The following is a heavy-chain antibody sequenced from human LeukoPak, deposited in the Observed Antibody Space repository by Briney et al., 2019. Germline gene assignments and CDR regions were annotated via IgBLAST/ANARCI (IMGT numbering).Heavy chain of an antibody. J-gene: IGHJ4*02. CDR1: GFTFSDYY. Sequence: GGSLRLSCAASGFTFSDYYMSWIRQAPGKGLEWVSYISSSGSTIYYADSVKGRFTISRDNAKNSLYLQMNSLRAEDTAAYYCARPNYGGNSPHYFDYWGQGTLVTVSS. D-gene: IGHD4-23*01. V-gene: IGHV3-11*01. CDR3: ARPNYGGNSPHYFDY. CDR2: ISSSGSTI.